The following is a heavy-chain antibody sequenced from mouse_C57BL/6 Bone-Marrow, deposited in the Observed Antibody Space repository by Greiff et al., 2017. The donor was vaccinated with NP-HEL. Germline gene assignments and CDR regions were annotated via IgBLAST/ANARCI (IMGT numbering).Heavy chain of an antibody. D-gene: IGHD2-10*02. J-gene: IGHJ3*01. CDR1: GFSLTSYG. CDR3: ATGYGRRFAY. Sequence: QVQLKESGPGLVAPSQSLSITCTVSGFSLTSYGVDWVRQSPGKGLEWLGVIWGVGSTNYNSALKSRLSISKDNSKGQVFLKMNSLQTDDTAMYYCATGYGRRFAYWGQGTLVTVSA. V-gene: IGHV2-6*01. CDR2: IWGVGST.